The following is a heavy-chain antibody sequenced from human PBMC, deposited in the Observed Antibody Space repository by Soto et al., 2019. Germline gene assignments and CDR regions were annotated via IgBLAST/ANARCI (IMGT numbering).Heavy chain of an antibody. CDR1: GGSISSSSYY. J-gene: IGHJ4*02. Sequence: QLQLQESGPGLVKPSETLSLTCTVSGGSISSSSYYWGWIRQPPGKGLEWIGSIYYSGSTYYNPSLKSRVTISVDTSKNQFSLKLSSVTAADTAVYYCAGRPHHYCSGGSCTDYWGQGTLVTVSS. V-gene: IGHV4-39*01. CDR3: AGRPHHYCSGGSCTDY. CDR2: IYYSGST. D-gene: IGHD2-15*01.